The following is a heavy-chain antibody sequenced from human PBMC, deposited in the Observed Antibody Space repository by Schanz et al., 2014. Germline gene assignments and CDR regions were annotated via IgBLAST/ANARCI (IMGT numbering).Heavy chain of an antibody. CDR2: ISAYTNNT. J-gene: IGHJ5*02. CDR3: ARDRRRYCSTASCLHDNWFDP. V-gene: IGHV1-18*01. Sequence: GPEVKEPGASVKVSCEASRYTFNTYGLNWVRQAPGQGLEWMGWISAYTNNTNYAQKVQGRVTMTTDTSTGTAYMELRSLRSDDTAVYYCARDRRRYCSTASCLHDNWFDPWGPGTLVTV. D-gene: IGHD2-2*01. CDR1: RYTFNTYG.